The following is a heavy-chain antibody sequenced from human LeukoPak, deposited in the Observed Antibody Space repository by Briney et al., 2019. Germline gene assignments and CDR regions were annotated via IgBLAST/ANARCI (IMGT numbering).Heavy chain of an antibody. V-gene: IGHV4-34*01. Sequence: SETLSLTCAVYGGSFSGYYWSWIRQPPGKGLEWIGEINHSGSTNYNPSLKSRVTISVDTSKKQFSLKLSSVTAADTAVYYCAREVVVVVAATDYYYYMDVWGKGTTVTISS. CDR3: AREVVVVVAATDYYYYMDV. J-gene: IGHJ6*03. CDR1: GGSFSGYY. D-gene: IGHD2-15*01. CDR2: INHSGST.